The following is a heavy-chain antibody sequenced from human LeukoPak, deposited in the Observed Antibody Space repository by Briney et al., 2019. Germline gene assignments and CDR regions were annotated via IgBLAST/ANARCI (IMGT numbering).Heavy chain of an antibody. V-gene: IGHV3-11*04. D-gene: IGHD3-10*01. Sequence: GGSLRLSCVASGFTLSDYYMSWIRQAPGKGLEWISFISSSGSTKYYADSVKGRFTISRDTTQNSLYLQMNSLRADDTALYYCAREMTPKHYYGSGTYDRYFHHWGQGTLVTVSS. J-gene: IGHJ4*02. CDR1: GFTLSDYY. CDR2: ISSSGSTK. CDR3: AREMTPKHYYGSGTYDRYFHH.